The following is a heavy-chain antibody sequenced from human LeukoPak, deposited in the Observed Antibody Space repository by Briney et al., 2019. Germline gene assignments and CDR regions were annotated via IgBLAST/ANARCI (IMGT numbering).Heavy chain of an antibody. CDR2: ISYDGSNK. D-gene: IGHD3-10*01. CDR3: ARETSHPLWFGELSANWFDP. J-gene: IGHJ5*02. V-gene: IGHV3-30*04. Sequence: PGRSLRLSCAASGFTFSSYAMHWVRQAPGKGLEWVAVISYDGSNKYYADSVKGRFTISRDNSKNTLYLQMNSLRAEDTAVYYCARETSHPLWFGELSANWFDPWGQGTLVTVSS. CDR1: GFTFSSYA.